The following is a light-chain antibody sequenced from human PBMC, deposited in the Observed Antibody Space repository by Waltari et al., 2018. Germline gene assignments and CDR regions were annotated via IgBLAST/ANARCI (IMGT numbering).Light chain of an antibody. CDR1: QSLLYSSNNKNY. Sequence: DIVMTQSPDSLAVSLGERATINSKSSQSLLYSSNNKNYLAWYQQKPGQPPKLLISWASTRDSGVPARFSGSGSATDFTLTISTLQAEDVAVYYCQQFFAKPLTFGGGTKVEIK. J-gene: IGKJ4*01. CDR2: WAS. CDR3: QQFFAKPLT. V-gene: IGKV4-1*01.